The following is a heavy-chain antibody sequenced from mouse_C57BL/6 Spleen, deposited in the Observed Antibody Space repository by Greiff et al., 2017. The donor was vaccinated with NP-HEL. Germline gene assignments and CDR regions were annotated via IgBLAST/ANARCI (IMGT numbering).Heavy chain of an antibody. CDR3: ARGLYYYVSFYAMDY. Sequence: VQLQQSGPELVKPGASVKISCKASGYSFTDYNMNWVKQSNGTSLEWIGVINPNYGTTSYNQQFKGKATLTVDQSASTAYMPLNSLTSEDSAVYYCARGLYYYVSFYAMDYWGQGTSVTVSS. V-gene: IGHV1-39*01. CDR1: GYSFTDYN. D-gene: IGHD1-1*01. J-gene: IGHJ4*01. CDR2: INPNYGTT.